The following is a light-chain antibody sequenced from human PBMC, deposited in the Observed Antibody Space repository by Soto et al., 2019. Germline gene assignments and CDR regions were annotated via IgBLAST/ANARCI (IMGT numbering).Light chain of an antibody. V-gene: IGKV4-1*01. Sequence: DIVMTQSPDSLAVSLGERATINCKSSQSVLYSSNNRLAWFQQKPGQPPKLLTYWSSTRKSGVPDRFSGSGSGTDFTLTISSLQAEDVAVYYCQQYYAIPWTFGQGTKVEIK. CDR1: QSVLYSSNNR. J-gene: IGKJ1*01. CDR3: QQYYAIPWT. CDR2: WSS.